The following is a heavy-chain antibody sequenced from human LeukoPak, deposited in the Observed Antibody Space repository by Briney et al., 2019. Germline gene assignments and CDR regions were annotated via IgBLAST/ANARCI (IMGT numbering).Heavy chain of an antibody. J-gene: IGHJ6*04. V-gene: IGHV1-69*13. D-gene: IGHD2-2*01. CDR3: ARSHIVVVPAAINYYYYYGMDV. Sequence: SVKVSCKASGGTFSSYAISWVRQAPGQGLEWMGGIIPIFGTANYAQKFQGRVTITADESTSTAYMELSSLRSEDTAVYYCARSHIVVVPAAINYYYYYGMDVWGKGTTVTVSS. CDR2: IIPIFGTA. CDR1: GGTFSSYA.